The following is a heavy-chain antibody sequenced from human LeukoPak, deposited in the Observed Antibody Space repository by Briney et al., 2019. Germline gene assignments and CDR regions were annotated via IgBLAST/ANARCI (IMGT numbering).Heavy chain of an antibody. CDR2: IVPGDSGT. J-gene: IGHJ4*02. D-gene: IGHD5-18*01. CDR3: ARGGTYSYGSSDY. V-gene: IGHV5-51*01. CDR1: GYRFTNYW. Sequence: NPRESLKISCKASGYRFTNYWIGWVRQMPGKGLEWMGIIVPGDSGTKYSPSFQDQVTMSFDESTTTPYLQWSSLRASDSAIYYCARGGTYSYGSSDYWGQGTLVTVSS.